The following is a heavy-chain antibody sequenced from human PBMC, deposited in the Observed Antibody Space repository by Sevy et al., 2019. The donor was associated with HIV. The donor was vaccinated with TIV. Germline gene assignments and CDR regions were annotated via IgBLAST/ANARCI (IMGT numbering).Heavy chain of an antibody. Sequence: SETLSLTCTVSGASISSHYWSWIRQSPGKGLEWIADTYNTGSSNDNASLKSRVTISVDTSKNQFSLNLRAVTAADTVVYFCARGAGYSGGYAPFDSWGQRTLVTVSS. CDR1: GASISSHY. V-gene: IGHV4-59*11. CDR3: ARGAGYSGGYAPFDS. J-gene: IGHJ4*02. CDR2: TYNTGSS. D-gene: IGHD2-15*01.